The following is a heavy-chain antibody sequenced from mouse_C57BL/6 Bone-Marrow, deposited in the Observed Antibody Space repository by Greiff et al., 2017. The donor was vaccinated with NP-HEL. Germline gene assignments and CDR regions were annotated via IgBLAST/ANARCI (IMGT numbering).Heavy chain of an antibody. V-gene: IGHV5-12*01. D-gene: IGHD1-1*01. CDR1: GFTFSDYY. J-gene: IGHJ4*01. Sequence: EVNLVESGGGLVQPGGSLKLSCAASGFTFSDYYMYWVRQTPEKRLEWVAYISNGGGSTYYPDTVKGRFTISRDNAKNTLYLQMSRLKSEDTAMYYCARRGYYYGSPSYAMDYWGKGTSGTVSS. CDR3: ARRGYYYGSPSYAMDY. CDR2: ISNGGGST.